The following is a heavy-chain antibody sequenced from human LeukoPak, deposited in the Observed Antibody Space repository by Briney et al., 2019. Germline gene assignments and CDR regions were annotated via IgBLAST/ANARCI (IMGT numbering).Heavy chain of an antibody. D-gene: IGHD3-22*01. CDR2: IIPIFGTA. J-gene: IGHJ4*02. CDR1: GGTFSSYA. V-gene: IGHV1-69*01. Sequence: SVKVSCKASGGTFSSYAISWVRQAPGQGLEWMGGIIPIFGTANYAQKFQGRVTITADESTSTAYMELSSLRSEDTAVYYCARVYYDSSGYYPRPPYYFDYWGQGTLVTVSS. CDR3: ARVYYDSSGYYPRPPYYFDY.